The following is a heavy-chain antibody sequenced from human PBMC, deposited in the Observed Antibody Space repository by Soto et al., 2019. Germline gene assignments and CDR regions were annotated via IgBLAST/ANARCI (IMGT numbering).Heavy chain of an antibody. V-gene: IGHV1-3*01. CDR3: ATDYGSNWRL. J-gene: IGHJ4*02. CDR2: INAANGNT. D-gene: IGHD3-10*01. CDR1: GFVSTNYN. Sequence: ASVKVSCKASGFVSTNYNFHWVRQAPGQSLEWMGRINAANGNTQYPQNFQGRVTFTSDASASTAFMELTNLRFEDKAMYYCATDYGSNWRLWGQGTLVTVSS.